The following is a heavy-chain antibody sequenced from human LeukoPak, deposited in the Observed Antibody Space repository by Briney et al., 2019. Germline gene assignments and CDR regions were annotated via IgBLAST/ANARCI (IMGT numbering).Heavy chain of an antibody. CDR2: IYTSGST. Sequence: SETLSLTCAVYGGSFSGYYWSWIRQPAGKGLEWIGRIYTSGSTNYNPSLKSRVTMSVDTSKNQFSLKLSSVTAADTAVYYCARGYDDYVWGSYRPYFDYWGQGTLVTVSS. CDR1: GGSFSGYY. CDR3: ARGYDDYVWGSYRPYFDY. D-gene: IGHD3-16*02. J-gene: IGHJ4*02. V-gene: IGHV4-59*10.